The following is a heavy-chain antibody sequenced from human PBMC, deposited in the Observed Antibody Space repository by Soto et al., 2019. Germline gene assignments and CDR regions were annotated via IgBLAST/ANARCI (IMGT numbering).Heavy chain of an antibody. J-gene: IGHJ6*02. Sequence: GGSLRLSCAASGFTFSSYAMSWVRQAPGKGLEWVSAISGSGGSTYYADSVKGRFTISRDNSKNTLYLQMNSLRAEDTAVYYCAKNFRVSAQYYYGMDVWGQGTTVTVSS. V-gene: IGHV3-23*01. CDR3: AKNFRVSAQYYYGMDV. CDR2: ISGSGGST. D-gene: IGHD2-21*01. CDR1: GFTFSSYA.